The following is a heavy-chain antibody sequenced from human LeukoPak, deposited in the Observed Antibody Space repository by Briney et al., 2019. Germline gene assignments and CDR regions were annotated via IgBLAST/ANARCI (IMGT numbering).Heavy chain of an antibody. CDR2: IGYDGSNK. D-gene: IGHD4-17*01. CDR1: GFTFSSYG. Sequence: GGSLRLSCAASGFTFSSYGVHWVRQAPGKGLEWGAFIGYDGSNKYTADSARGRFTLSRDNSKDTLYLQMNSLRAEDTAVYYCAKRGGTTVTTSNFHMDVWGKGTTVTVSS. CDR3: AKRGGTTVTTSNFHMDV. V-gene: IGHV3-30*02. J-gene: IGHJ6*03.